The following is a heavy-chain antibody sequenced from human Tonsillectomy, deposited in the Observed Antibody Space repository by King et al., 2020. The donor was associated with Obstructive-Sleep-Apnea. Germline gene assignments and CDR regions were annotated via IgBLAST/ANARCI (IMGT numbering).Heavy chain of an antibody. D-gene: IGHD3-10*01. V-gene: IGHV4-39*07. CDR3: ARDYYASGNYYVDY. CDR1: GGSIISSSYY. Sequence: LQLQESGPGLVKPSETLSLTCTVSGGSIISSSYYWGWICQPPGKGLECIGSIYYSGSTYYNPSLKSRVTISVDTSKSQFSLRLSSVTAADTAVYYCARDYYASGNYYVDYWGQGILVTVSS. J-gene: IGHJ4*02. CDR2: IYYSGST.